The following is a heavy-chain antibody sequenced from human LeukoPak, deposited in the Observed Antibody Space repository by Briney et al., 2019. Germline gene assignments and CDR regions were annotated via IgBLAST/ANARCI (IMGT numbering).Heavy chain of an antibody. CDR2: ISGSGGST. D-gene: IGHD2-15*01. CDR3: AKDPEGYCSGGSCYEGFDY. J-gene: IGHJ4*02. V-gene: IGHV3-23*01. Sequence: GGSLRLSCTASGFTFGDYAMSWIRQAPGKGLEWVSAISGSGGSTYYADSVKGRFTISRDNSKNTLYLQMNSLRAEDTAVYYCAKDPEGYCSGGSCYEGFDYWGQGTLVTVSS. CDR1: GFTFGDYA.